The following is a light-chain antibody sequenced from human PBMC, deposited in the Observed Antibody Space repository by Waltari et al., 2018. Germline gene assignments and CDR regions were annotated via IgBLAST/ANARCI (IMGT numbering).Light chain of an antibody. CDR1: QSVSNNF. J-gene: IGKJ4*01. V-gene: IGKV3-20*01. CDR2: GAS. CDR3: QQYDSIVLT. Sequence: EIVLTQDPGTRSLSPGERATGTCRASQSVSNNFLNWYQQKPGQAPRLLIYGASSRATGIPDRFSGSGSGTDFTLTISRLEPEDFAVYYCQQYDSIVLTFGGGTKVEI.